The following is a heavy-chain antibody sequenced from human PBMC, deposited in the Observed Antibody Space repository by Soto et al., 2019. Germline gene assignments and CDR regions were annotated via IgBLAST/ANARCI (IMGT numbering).Heavy chain of an antibody. V-gene: IGHV5-10-1*01. CDR1: GYSFTSYW. Sequence: GESLKISCKGYGYSFTSYWISWERQMPGKGLERMGRIDPSDSYTNYSPSFQGHVTISADKSISTAYLQWSSLKASDTAMYYCARSRGWELLLDKPTDYFDYWGQGTLVTVS. CDR3: ARSRGWELLLDKPTDYFDY. J-gene: IGHJ4*02. D-gene: IGHD1-26*01. CDR2: IDPSDSYT.